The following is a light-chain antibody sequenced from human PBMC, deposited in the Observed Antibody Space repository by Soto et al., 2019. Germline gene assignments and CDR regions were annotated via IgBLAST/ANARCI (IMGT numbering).Light chain of an antibody. CDR1: QRISRY. J-gene: IGKJ3*01. Sequence: EIVLTQSPATLSLSPGERATLSCRASQRISRYLAWYQQKPGQAPRLLIFDASNRATGIPARFSGSGFGTDFTLTISSLGPEDFAVYYCQHRVTGPVTFGPGTKVDIK. CDR3: QHRVTGPVT. V-gene: IGKV3-11*01. CDR2: DAS.